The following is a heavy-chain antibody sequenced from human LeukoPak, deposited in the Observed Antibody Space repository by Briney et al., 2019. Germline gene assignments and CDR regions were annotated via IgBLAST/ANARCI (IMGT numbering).Heavy chain of an antibody. CDR2: IYNTGST. V-gene: IGHV4-59*08. J-gene: IGHJ4*02. CDR1: GGSISSYY. CDR3: ARHLSSSWLYFDY. Sequence: PSETLSLTCTVSGGSISSYYWSWTRQPPGKGLDWIGYIYNTGSTNYNPSLKSRVTISVDTSKNQFSLKVSSVTAADTAMYYCARHLSSSWLYFDYWGQGTLVTVSS. D-gene: IGHD6-13*01.